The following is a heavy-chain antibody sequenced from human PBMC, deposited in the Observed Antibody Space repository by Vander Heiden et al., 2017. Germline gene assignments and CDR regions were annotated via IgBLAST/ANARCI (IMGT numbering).Heavy chain of an antibody. J-gene: IGHJ6*02. CDR2: ISVSGDNT. D-gene: IGHD6-13*01. Sequence: EVQLLESGAGLVQPGGSLRLSCAAAGSTITNYAMSWVRQAPGKGLELVPGISVSGDNTYHADSVKGRFTISRDNSKSRLFLEMNSLRVEDTAAYYCAKERYSSSWYGSYYYYGLDVWGQGTTVTVSS. CDR1: GSTITNYA. V-gene: IGHV3-23*01. CDR3: AKERYSSSWYGSYYYYGLDV.